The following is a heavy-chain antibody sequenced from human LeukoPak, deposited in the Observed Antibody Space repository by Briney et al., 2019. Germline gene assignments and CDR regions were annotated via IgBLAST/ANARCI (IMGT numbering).Heavy chain of an antibody. Sequence: SFKVPCWAASDTSFSSYSKRLVRETAGXGXEWGSIISNGGSTGYAQKLQGRVTMTRNTSISTAYMELTSLRSEDTAVYYCARGIKYGGADYWGQGPLVTVSS. CDR3: ARGIKYGGADY. V-gene: IGHV1-8*01. CDR2: IISNGGST. J-gene: IGHJ4*02. D-gene: IGHD4-23*01. CDR1: SDTSFSSY.